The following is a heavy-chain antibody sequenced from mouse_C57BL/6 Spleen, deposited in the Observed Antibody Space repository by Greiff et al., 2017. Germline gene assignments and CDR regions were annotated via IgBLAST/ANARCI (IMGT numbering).Heavy chain of an antibody. V-gene: IGHV3-6*01. D-gene: IGHD2-4*01. CDR3: ARIYYDYDGYFDY. Sequence: EVQLVESGPGLVKPSQSLSLTCSVTGYSITSGYYWNWIRQFPGNKLEWMGYISYDGSNNYNPSLKNRISITRDTSKNQFFLKLNSVTTEDTATYYCARIYYDYDGYFDYWGQGTTLTVSS. J-gene: IGHJ2*01. CDR1: GYSITSGYY. CDR2: ISYDGSN.